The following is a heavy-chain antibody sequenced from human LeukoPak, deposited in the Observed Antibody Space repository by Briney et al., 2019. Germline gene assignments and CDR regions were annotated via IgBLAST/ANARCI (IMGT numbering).Heavy chain of an antibody. V-gene: IGHV4-31*03. CDR1: GGSISSGGYY. CDR3: AREVVPAAKDGGGFDY. J-gene: IGHJ4*02. CDR2: IYYSGST. Sequence: SQTLSLTCTVSGGSISSGGYYWSWIRQHPGKGLEWIGYIYYSGSTYYNPSLKSRVTISVDTSKNQFSLKLSSVTAADTAVYYCAREVVPAAKDGGGFDYWGQGTLVTVSS. D-gene: IGHD2-2*01.